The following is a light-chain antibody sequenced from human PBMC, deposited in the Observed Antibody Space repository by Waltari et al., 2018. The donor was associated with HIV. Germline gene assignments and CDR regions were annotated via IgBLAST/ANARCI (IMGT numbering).Light chain of an antibody. Sequence: EIVLTQSPGTLSLSPGERVTLSCRANQTVSSSFLAWYQQKAGQAPRLLIYGASSRATAIPDRFSGSGSGTDFTLTISRLEPEDFAVYFCQQYGRSPPNTFGQGTKVDIK. J-gene: IGKJ2*01. V-gene: IGKV3-20*01. CDR1: QTVSSSF. CDR2: GAS. CDR3: QQYGRSPPNT.